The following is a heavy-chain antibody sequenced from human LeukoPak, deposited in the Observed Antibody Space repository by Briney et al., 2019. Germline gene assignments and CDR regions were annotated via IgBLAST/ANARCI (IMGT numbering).Heavy chain of an antibody. Sequence: GESLKISCKGSGYSFTSYWIGWVRQMPGKGLEWMGIIYPGDSDTRYSPSFQGQVTISADKSISTAYLQWSSLKASDTAMYYCARLWFGELFGWSWFDPWGQGTLVTVSS. D-gene: IGHD3-10*01. J-gene: IGHJ5*02. CDR1: GYSFTSYW. CDR2: IYPGDSDT. V-gene: IGHV5-51*01. CDR3: ARLWFGELFGWSWFDP.